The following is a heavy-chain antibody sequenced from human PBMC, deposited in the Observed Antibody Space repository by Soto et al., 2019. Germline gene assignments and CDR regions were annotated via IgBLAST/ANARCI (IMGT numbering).Heavy chain of an antibody. J-gene: IGHJ5*02. Sequence: ASVKVSCKASGYTFTSYAMHWVRQAPGQRLEWMGWINAGHGNTKYSQKFQGRVTITRDTLFLQMNSLRAEDTAIYYCAKSSVWFPYLASWGRGTLVPVSS. CDR3: AKSSVWFPYLAS. V-gene: IGHV1-3*01. D-gene: IGHD3-10*01. CDR1: GYTFTSYA. CDR2: INAGHGNT.